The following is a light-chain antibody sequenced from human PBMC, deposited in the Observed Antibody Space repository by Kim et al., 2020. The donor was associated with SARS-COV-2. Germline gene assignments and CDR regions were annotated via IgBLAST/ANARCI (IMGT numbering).Light chain of an antibody. V-gene: IGLV1-44*01. J-gene: IGLJ1*01. CDR3: AAWDDSLNGRV. CDR2: SNN. Sequence: GQSVTISCSGRRSNIGSNDVAWYQQLPGTAPKLLMYSNNQRPSGVPDRFSGSKSGASASLAISGLQSEDEADYYCAAWDDSLNGRVFGTGTKVTVL. CDR1: RSNIGSND.